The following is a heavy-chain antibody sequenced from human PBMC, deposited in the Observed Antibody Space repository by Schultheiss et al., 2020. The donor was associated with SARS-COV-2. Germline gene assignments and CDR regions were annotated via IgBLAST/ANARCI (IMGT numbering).Heavy chain of an antibody. CDR3: ARHHAPERVVATIPTYYFDY. CDR1: GYTFTSYG. Sequence: GESLKISCKASGYTFTSYGISWVRQAPGQGLEWMGWISAYNGNTNYAQKLQGRVTMTTDTSTSTAYMELRSLRSDDTAVYYCARHHAPERVVATIPTYYFDYWGQGTLVTVSS. D-gene: IGHD5-12*01. J-gene: IGHJ4*02. CDR2: ISAYNGNT. V-gene: IGHV1-18*01.